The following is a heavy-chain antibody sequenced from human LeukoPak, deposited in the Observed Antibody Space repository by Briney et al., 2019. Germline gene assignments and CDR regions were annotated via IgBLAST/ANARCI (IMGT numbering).Heavy chain of an antibody. CDR1: GGSISSTTYY. CDR2: IHYTGRA. J-gene: IGHJ3*02. D-gene: IGHD4-17*01. CDR3: ARRFDNGDYKKTFDI. V-gene: IGHV4-39*02. Sequence: PSETLSLTCSVFGGSISSTTYYWVWIRQPPGKGLECIASIHYTGRAYYNPSLKSRVTISADTSKNHFSLKLSSVTAADTAVYYCARRFDNGDYKKTFDIWGQGTMVTVSS.